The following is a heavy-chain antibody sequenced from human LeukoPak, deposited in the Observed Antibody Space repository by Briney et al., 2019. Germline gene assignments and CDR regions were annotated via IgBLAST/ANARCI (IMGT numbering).Heavy chain of an antibody. J-gene: IGHJ4*02. V-gene: IGHV3-30*02. CDR2: IQDDGATT. D-gene: IGHD3-22*01. CDR1: GFP. Sequence: GGSLRLSCAASGFPMHWVRQAPGRGLEWVALIQDDGATTNYADSVSGRFTISRDNSKSTAYLQMNSLKPDDTAVYYCATQSITLVVVISPFDYWGQGTLVTVSS. CDR3: ATQSITLVVVISPFDY.